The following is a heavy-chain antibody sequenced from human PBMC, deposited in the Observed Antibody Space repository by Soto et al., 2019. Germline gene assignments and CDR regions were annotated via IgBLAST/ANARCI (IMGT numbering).Heavy chain of an antibody. CDR3: ARGGSSWYNYYYYGMDV. D-gene: IGHD6-13*01. Sequence: ASVKVSCKASGYTFTSYDINWVRQATGQGLEWMGWMNPNSGSTGYAQKFQGRVTMTRNTSISTAYMELSSLRSEDTAVYYCARGGSSWYNYYYYGMDVWGQGTTVTVSS. V-gene: IGHV1-8*01. CDR1: GYTFTSYD. CDR2: MNPNSGST. J-gene: IGHJ6*02.